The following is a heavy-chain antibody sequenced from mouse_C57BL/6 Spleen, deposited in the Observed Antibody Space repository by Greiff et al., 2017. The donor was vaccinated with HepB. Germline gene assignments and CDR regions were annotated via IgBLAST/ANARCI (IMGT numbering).Heavy chain of an antibody. D-gene: IGHD1-1*01. Sequence: EVKLVESGPGLVKPSQSLSLTCSVTGYSITSGYYWNWIRQFPGNKLEWMGYISYDGSNNYNPSLKNRISITRDTSKNQFFLKLNSVTTEDTATYYCARLYYGSSPYWYFDVWGTGTTVTVSS. CDR1: GYSITSGYY. V-gene: IGHV3-6*01. CDR3: ARLYYGSSPYWYFDV. J-gene: IGHJ1*03. CDR2: ISYDGSN.